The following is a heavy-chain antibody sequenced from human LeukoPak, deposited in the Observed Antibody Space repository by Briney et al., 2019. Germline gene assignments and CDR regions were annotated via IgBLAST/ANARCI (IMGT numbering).Heavy chain of an antibody. CDR2: IKQDGSEK. D-gene: IGHD3-10*01. CDR3: ARECRVVRGVKTRALDY. Sequence: AGGSLRLSCAASGFTFSSYWMSWVRQAPGKGLEWVANIKQDGSEKYYVDSVKGRFTISRDNAKNSLYLQMNSLRAEDTAVYYCARECRVVRGVKTRALDYWGQGTLVTVSS. CDR1: GFTFSSYW. J-gene: IGHJ4*02. V-gene: IGHV3-7*01.